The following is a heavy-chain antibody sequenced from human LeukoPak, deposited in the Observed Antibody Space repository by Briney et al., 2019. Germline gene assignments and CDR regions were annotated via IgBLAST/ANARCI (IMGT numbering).Heavy chain of an antibody. V-gene: IGHV3-74*01. CDR2: INSDGSST. J-gene: IGHJ4*02. CDR3: AQTGTTGSATFDY. D-gene: IGHD1-1*01. Sequence: GGSLRLSCAASGFTFSSYWMHWVRQAPGKGLVWVSRINSDGSSTSYADSVKGRFTISRDNAKNTLYLQMNSLRAEDTAVYYCAQTGTTGSATFDYWGQGTLVTVSS. CDR1: GFTFSSYW.